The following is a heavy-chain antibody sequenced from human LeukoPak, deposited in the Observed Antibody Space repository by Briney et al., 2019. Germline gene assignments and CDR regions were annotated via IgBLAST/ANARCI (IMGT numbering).Heavy chain of an antibody. V-gene: IGHV3-7*01. CDR2: IKEDGSEK. CDR3: ARDTGASGY. CDR1: GFTFSNYW. Sequence: GGSLRLSCAASGFTFSNYWMTWVRQAPGKGLEWVANIKEDGSEKKYVDSVKGRFTISRDNAKNSLYLQMNSLRAEDTAVYYCARDTGASGYWGQGTLVTVSS. D-gene: IGHD1-1*01. J-gene: IGHJ4*02.